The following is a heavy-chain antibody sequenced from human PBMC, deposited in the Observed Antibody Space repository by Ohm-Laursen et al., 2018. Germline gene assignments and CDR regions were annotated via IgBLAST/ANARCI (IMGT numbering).Heavy chain of an antibody. CDR2: IYYSGST. Sequence: GTLSLIWTVSGGSISSYYWSWIRQPPGKGLEWIGYIYYSGSTNYNPSLKSRVTISVDTSKNQFSLKLSSVTAADTAVYYCARDLHYDSSGYYFDYWGQGTLVTVSS. CDR1: GGSISSYY. D-gene: IGHD3-22*01. J-gene: IGHJ4*02. CDR3: ARDLHYDSSGYYFDY. V-gene: IGHV4-59*01.